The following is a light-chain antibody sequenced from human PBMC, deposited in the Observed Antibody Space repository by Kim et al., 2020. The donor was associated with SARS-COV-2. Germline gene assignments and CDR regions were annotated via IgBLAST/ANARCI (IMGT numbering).Light chain of an antibody. CDR2: EDS. Sequence: VSPGQTASITCSGDKLGDKYACWYQQKPGQSPVLVIYEDSKRPSGIPERFSGSNSGNTATLTISGTQAMDESDYYCQAWDSSTGVVFGGGTQLTVL. J-gene: IGLJ2*01. CDR3: QAWDSSTGVV. V-gene: IGLV3-1*01. CDR1: KLGDKY.